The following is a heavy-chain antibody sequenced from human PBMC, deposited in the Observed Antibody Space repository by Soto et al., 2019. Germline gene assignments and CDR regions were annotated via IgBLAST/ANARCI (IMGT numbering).Heavy chain of an antibody. Sequence: EVQLFESGGGLVQPGGSLRLSCAASGFTFSSYAMSWVRQAPGKGLEWVSAITGSGDSTYYAGSVKGRFTVSRDNSKNTLYLQMNGLRAEDTAVYYCARVFVFTIREGFDYWGLGTLVTVSS. CDR1: GFTFSSYA. D-gene: IGHD3-3*01. CDR2: ITGSGDST. CDR3: ARVFVFTIREGFDY. J-gene: IGHJ4*02. V-gene: IGHV3-23*01.